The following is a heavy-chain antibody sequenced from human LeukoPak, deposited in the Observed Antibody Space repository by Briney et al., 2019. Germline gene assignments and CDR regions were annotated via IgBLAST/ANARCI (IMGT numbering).Heavy chain of an antibody. Sequence: PSETLSLTCSVSGYSISRGYYWGWIRPPPGKGLEWIGYIYYSGSTNYNPSLKSRVTISVDTSKNQFSLKLSSVTAADTAVYYCATSYNPTHYWYFDLWGRGTLVTVSS. CDR1: GYSISRGYY. D-gene: IGHD1-1*01. CDR2: IYYSGST. J-gene: IGHJ2*01. CDR3: ATSYNPTHYWYFDL. V-gene: IGHV4-38-2*02.